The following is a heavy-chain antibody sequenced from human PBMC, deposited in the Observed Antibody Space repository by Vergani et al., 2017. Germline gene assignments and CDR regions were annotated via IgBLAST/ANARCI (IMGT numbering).Heavy chain of an antibody. J-gene: IGHJ6*02. CDR2: INHSGST. V-gene: IGHV4-34*01. CDR3: ASRRWEYQLPTAMDV. Sequence: QVQLQQWGAGLLKPSETLSLTCAVYGGSFSGYYWSWIRQPPGKGLEWIGEINHSGSTNYNPSLKSRVTISVDTAKNQLSLKLSSVTAADTAVYYCASRRWEYQLPTAMDVWGQGTTVTVSS. CDR1: GGSFSGYY. D-gene: IGHD2-2*01.